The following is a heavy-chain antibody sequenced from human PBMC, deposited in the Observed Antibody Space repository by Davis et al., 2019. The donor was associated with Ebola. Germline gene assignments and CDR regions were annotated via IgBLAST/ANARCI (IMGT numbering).Heavy chain of an antibody. J-gene: IGHJ4*02. CDR1: GFTFSSYA. Sequence: PGGSLRLSCTASGFTFSSYAMSWVRQATGKGLEWVSAISGTDGTTYYADSVKGRFTISRDNSKSTLYLQMNSLRVEDTAVYYCAKGSGTYKGLGDYWGQGTLVTVSS. V-gene: IGHV3-23*01. CDR2: ISGTDGTT. D-gene: IGHD1-26*01. CDR3: AKGSGTYKGLGDY.